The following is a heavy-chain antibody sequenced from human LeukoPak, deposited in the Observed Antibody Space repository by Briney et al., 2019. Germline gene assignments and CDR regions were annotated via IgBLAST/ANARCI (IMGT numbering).Heavy chain of an antibody. CDR1: GGSITSYY. D-gene: IGHD4-11*01. J-gene: IGHJ4*02. CDR2: IYNSGST. CDR3: ARYSRGFGY. V-gene: IGHV4-59*01. Sequence: SETLSLTCTVAGGSITSYYWSWIRQPPRNGLEWIGNIYNSGSTNYNPSLKSRVTISVDTSKNQFSLRLSSVTAADTAVYYCARYSRGFGYWGQGTPVSVSS.